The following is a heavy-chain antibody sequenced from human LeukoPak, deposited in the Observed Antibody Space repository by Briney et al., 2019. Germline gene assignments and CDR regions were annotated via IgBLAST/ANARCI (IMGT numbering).Heavy chain of an antibody. D-gene: IGHD6-19*01. CDR3: AKDLLYSSGRHVGDAFDI. CDR2: ISGSGGST. V-gene: IGHV3-23*01. CDR1: GFTFSSYA. Sequence: GGSLRLSCAASGFTFSSYAMSWVRQAPGKGREWVSAISGSGGSTYYADSVKGRFTISRDNSKNTLYLQMNSLRAEDTAVYYCAKDLLYSSGRHVGDAFDIWGQGTMVTVSS. J-gene: IGHJ3*02.